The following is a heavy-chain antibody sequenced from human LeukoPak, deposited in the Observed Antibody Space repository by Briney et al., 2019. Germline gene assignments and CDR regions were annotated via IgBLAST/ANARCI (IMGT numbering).Heavy chain of an antibody. CDR1: GGSISSHY. CDR3: ARGADAFDI. CDR2: IYYSGST. V-gene: IGHV4-59*11. J-gene: IGHJ3*02. Sequence: SETLSLTCTVSGGSISSHYWSWIRQPPGKGLEWMGYIYYSGSTKYNPSLKSRVTISVDTSKNQFSLKVTSVTAADTAVYYCARGADAFDIWSQGTVVIVSS.